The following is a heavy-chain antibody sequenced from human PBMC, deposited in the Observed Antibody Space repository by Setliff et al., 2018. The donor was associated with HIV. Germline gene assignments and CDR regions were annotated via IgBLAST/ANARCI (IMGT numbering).Heavy chain of an antibody. D-gene: IGHD3-22*01. J-gene: IGHJ4*02. V-gene: IGHV1-18*01. CDR2: ISAYNGNT. Sequence: ASVMVSCKASGYTFTSYGISWVRQAPGQGLEWMGWISAYNGNTNYAQKLQGRVTMTTDTSTSTAYMELRSLRSDDTAVYYCARGYYYDSSGYRAIDYWGQGTLVTVSS. CDR3: ARGYYYDSSGYRAIDY. CDR1: GYTFTSYG.